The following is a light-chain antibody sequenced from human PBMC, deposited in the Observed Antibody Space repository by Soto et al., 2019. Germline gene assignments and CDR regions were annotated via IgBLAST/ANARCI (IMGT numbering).Light chain of an antibody. V-gene: IGLV1-40*01. Sequence: QSVLTQPPSVSGAPGQRVTISCTVSSSNIGAHYYIHWYQQLPGTAPKLPIYGNSNRPSGVPDRFSGSKSGTSASLAITGLQAEDEADYYCQSYDSSLSGSVFGGGTKLTVL. CDR2: GNS. J-gene: IGLJ3*02. CDR1: SSNIGAHYY. CDR3: QSYDSSLSGSV.